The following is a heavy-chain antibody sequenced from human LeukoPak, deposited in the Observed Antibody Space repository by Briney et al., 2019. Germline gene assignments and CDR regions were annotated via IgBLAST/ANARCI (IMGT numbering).Heavy chain of an antibody. CDR1: GYTFTGYL. Sequence: ASVKVSCKASGYTFTGYLMHWVRQAPGQGLEWMGWIDPNSGGTNYAQKFQGRVIMTRDTSFNTAFMELSRLRSDDSPVYYCASAAVYGDPTNPYFDYWGQGPLVTVSS. CDR3: ASAAVYGDPTNPYFDY. V-gene: IGHV1-2*02. D-gene: IGHD4-17*01. CDR2: IDPNSGGT. J-gene: IGHJ4*02.